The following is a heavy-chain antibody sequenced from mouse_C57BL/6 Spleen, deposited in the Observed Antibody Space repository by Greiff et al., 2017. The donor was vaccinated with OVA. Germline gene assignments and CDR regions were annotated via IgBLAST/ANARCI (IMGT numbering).Heavy chain of an antibody. CDR1: GYTFTSYW. CDR2: INPSSGYT. D-gene: IGHD3-2*02. Sequence: QVQLQQSGADLAKPGASVKLSCKASGYTFTSYWMHWVKQRPGQGLEWIGYINPSSGYTKYNQKFKDKATLTADKSSSTAYMQLSSLTYEDSAVYYCARDWEQLRLRGYFDYWGQGTTLTVSS. V-gene: IGHV1-7*01. J-gene: IGHJ2*01. CDR3: ARDWEQLRLRGYFDY.